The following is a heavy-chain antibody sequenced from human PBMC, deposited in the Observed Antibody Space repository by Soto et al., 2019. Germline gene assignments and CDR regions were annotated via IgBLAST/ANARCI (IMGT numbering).Heavy chain of an antibody. CDR3: GYRDPGTSVDY. D-gene: IGHD1-7*01. J-gene: IGHJ4*02. Sequence: SESLSLTCAVSGGSFTSNNWWTGVRQPPGQGLEWIGEIYRTGNTNYKPSLKGRVTISLDKSQNQFSLKVTSLTAADTAVDYCGYRDPGTSVDYWGQGTLVTVSS. V-gene: IGHV4-4*02. CDR2: IYRTGNT. CDR1: GGSFTSNNW.